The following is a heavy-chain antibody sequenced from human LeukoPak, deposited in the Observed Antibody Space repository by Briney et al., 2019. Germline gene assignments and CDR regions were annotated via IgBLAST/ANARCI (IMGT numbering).Heavy chain of an antibody. V-gene: IGHV1-2*04. J-gene: IGHJ3*02. CDR3: ARVSSYYDSSGYPGAFDI. CDR2: INPNSGGT. Sequence: ASVEVSCKASGYTFTGYYMHWVRQAPGQGLEWMGWINPNSGGTNYAQKFQGWVTMTRDTSISTAYMELSRLRSDDTAVYYCARVSSYYDSSGYPGAFDIWGQGTIVTVSS. CDR1: GYTFTGYY. D-gene: IGHD3-22*01.